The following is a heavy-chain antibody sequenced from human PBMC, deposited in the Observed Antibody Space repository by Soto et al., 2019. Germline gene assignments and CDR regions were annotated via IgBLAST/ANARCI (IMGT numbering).Heavy chain of an antibody. D-gene: IGHD3-3*01. V-gene: IGHV3-30*18. CDR2: ISYDGSNK. J-gene: IGHJ4*02. CDR3: AKPSHYDFWSGYGY. Sequence: QVQLVESGGGVVQPGRSLRLSCAASGFTFSSYGMHWVRQAPGKGLEWVAVISYDGSNKYYADSVKGRFTISRDNSKNTLYLQMNSLRAEDTAVYYCAKPSHYDFWSGYGYRGQGTLVTVSS. CDR1: GFTFSSYG.